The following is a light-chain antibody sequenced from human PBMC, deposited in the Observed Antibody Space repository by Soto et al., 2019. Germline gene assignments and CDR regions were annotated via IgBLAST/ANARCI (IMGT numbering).Light chain of an antibody. Sequence: EIVLTHSPGTLSLSPGERATLACRAGHSVSRSYLAWYQQKPGQAPRLLIYGASSRATGIPDRFSGSGSGTDFTLTISSLQPEDFATYCCQESYSTPPAFGQGTRLEIK. V-gene: IGKV3-20*01. CDR2: GAS. CDR3: QESYSTPPA. J-gene: IGKJ5*01. CDR1: HSVSRSY.